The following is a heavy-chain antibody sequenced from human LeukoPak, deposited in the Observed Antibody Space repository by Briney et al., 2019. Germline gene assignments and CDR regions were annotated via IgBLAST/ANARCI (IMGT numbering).Heavy chain of an antibody. Sequence: GGSLRLSCAASGFTFSSYAMGWVRQAPGKGLEWVSGISGCGGTTYYADSVRGRFTISRDNSKTTVYMQMKSRRGEDTAVYYCARVPSSASCYFCYFDPWGQGTLVTVSS. J-gene: IGHJ5*02. D-gene: IGHD2-2*01. CDR1: GFTFSSYA. CDR3: ARVPSSASCYFCYFDP. V-gene: IGHV3-23*01. CDR2: ISGCGGTT.